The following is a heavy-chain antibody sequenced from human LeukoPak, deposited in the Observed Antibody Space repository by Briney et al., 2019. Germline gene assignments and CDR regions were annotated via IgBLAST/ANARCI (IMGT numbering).Heavy chain of an antibody. V-gene: IGHV1-8*01. J-gene: IGHJ5*02. CDR3: TRDGRIAPTGCWFDP. CDR2: MNPNSGNT. CDR1: GYTFTSYD. D-gene: IGHD6-13*01. Sequence: ASVKVSCKASGYTFTSYDINWVRQATGQGLEWMGWMNPNSGNTGYAQKFQGRVTMTRNTSTNTAYMELSSLRPEDAAVYYCTRDGRIAPTGCWFDPWGQGTLVTVSS.